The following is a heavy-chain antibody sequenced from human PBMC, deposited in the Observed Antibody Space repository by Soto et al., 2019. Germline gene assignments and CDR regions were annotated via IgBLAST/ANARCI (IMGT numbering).Heavy chain of an antibody. V-gene: IGHV3-33*01. CDR3: ARDPESVGATPPQYYFDY. CDR1: GFTFSSYG. J-gene: IGHJ4*02. Sequence: GGSLRLSCAASGFTFSSYGMHWVRQAPGKGLEWVAVIWYDGSNKYYADSVKGRFTISRDNSKNTLYLQMNSLRAEDTAVYYCARDPESVGATPPQYYFDYWGQGTLVTVSS. D-gene: IGHD3-10*01. CDR2: IWYDGSNK.